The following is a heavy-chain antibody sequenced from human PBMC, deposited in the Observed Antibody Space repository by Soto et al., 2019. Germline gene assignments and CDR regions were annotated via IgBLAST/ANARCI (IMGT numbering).Heavy chain of an antibody. CDR2: TYYRSIWQP. J-gene: IGHJ4*02. CDR3: ARLVGTSWLDH. Sequence: QVQLQQSGPGLVKPSQTLSLTCAISGDSVSSNDAVWNWIRQSPSRGLEWLGRTYYRSIWQPGYAVSVKGRMTINPNASKNQFSLQLNSVTPEDTAMYYCARLVGTSWLDHWGQGTLVTVST. V-gene: IGHV6-1*01. CDR1: GDSVSSNDAV. D-gene: IGHD6-13*01.